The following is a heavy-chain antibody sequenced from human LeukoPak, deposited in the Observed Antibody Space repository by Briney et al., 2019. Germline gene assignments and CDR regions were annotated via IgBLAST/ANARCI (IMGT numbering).Heavy chain of an antibody. Sequence: GGSLRLSCAASGFTFSSYWMSWVRQAPWKGLEWVANIKQDGSEKSYVDSVKGRFTISRDNAKNSLYLQMNSLGAEDTAVYYCARDLYYDFWSGYYGYWGQGTLVTVSS. J-gene: IGHJ4*02. CDR1: GFTFSSYW. V-gene: IGHV3-7*01. CDR3: ARDLYYDFWSGYYGY. CDR2: IKQDGSEK. D-gene: IGHD3-3*01.